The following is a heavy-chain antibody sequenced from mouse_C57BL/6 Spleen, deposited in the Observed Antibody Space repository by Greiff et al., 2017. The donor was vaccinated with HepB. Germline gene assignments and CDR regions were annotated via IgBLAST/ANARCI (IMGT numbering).Heavy chain of an antibody. D-gene: IGHD3-3*01. CDR2: IRSKSNNYAT. CDR3: VRHAGPLAMDY. Sequence: GGGLVQPKGSLKLSCAASGFSFNTYAMNWVRQAPGKGLEWVARIRSKSNNYATYYADSVKDRFTISRDDSESMLYLQMNNLKTEDTAMYYCVRHAGPLAMDYWGQGTSVTVSS. V-gene: IGHV10-1*01. J-gene: IGHJ4*01. CDR1: GFSFNTYA.